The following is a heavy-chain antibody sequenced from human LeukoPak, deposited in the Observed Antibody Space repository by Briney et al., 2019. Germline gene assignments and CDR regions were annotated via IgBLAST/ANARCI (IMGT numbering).Heavy chain of an antibody. CDR2: ISGSGGST. J-gene: IGHJ6*03. CDR1: GFTFSSYA. V-gene: IGHV3-23*01. Sequence: GGSLRLSCAASGFTFSSYAMSWVRQAPGKGLEWVSAISGSGGSTYYADSVKGRFTISRDNSKNTLYLQMNSLRAEDTAVYYCAKAGEGGSYYSHMDVWGKGTTVTVSS. D-gene: IGHD1-26*01. CDR3: AKAGEGGSYYSHMDV.